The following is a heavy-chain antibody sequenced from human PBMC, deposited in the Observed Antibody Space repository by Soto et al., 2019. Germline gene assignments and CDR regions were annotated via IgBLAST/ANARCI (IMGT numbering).Heavy chain of an antibody. CDR2: ISWNSGSI. V-gene: IGHV3-9*01. Sequence: HPGGSLRLSCAASGFTFDDYAMHWVRQAPGKGLEWVSGISWNSGSIGYADSVKGRFTISRDNAKNSLYLQMNSLRAEDTALYYCAKDIKRYDYIWGSYRYTPGGFDYWGQGTLVTVSS. J-gene: IGHJ4*02. CDR3: AKDIKRYDYIWGSYRYTPGGFDY. CDR1: GFTFDDYA. D-gene: IGHD3-16*02.